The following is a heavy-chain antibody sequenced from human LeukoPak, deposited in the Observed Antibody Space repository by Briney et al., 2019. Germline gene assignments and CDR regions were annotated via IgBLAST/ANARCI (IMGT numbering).Heavy chain of an antibody. CDR1: GYTFTGYY. CDR2: INPNSGGT. D-gene: IGHD1-26*01. Sequence: ASVKVSCKASGYTFTGYYMHWVRQAPGQGLEWMGWINPNSGGTNYAQKFQGWVTMTRDTSISTAYMELSRLRSDDTAVYYCARDREILDVDNSGSLGDAFDIWGQGTMVTVSS. J-gene: IGHJ3*02. V-gene: IGHV1-2*04. CDR3: ARDREILDVDNSGSLGDAFDI.